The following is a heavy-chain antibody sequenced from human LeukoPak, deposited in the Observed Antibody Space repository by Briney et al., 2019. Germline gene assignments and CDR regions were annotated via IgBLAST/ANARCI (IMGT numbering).Heavy chain of an antibody. D-gene: IGHD1-26*01. Sequence: GASVKVSCKASGYIFTSYYMHWVRQAPGQGLEWMGIINPSGGSTSYAQKFQGRVTITADKSTSTAYMELSSLRSEDTAVYYCAREPTRRVGATTPLDYWGQGTLVTVSS. V-gene: IGHV1-46*01. CDR2: INPSGGST. J-gene: IGHJ4*02. CDR1: GYIFTSYY. CDR3: AREPTRRVGATTPLDY.